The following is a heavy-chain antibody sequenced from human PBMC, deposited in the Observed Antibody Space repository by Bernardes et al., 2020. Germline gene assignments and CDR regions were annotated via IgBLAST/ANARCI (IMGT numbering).Heavy chain of an antibody. CDR1: GFTFSSYA. CDR2: ISGSGGST. V-gene: IGHV3-23*01. Sequence: GGSLRLSCAASGFTFSSYAMNWVRQAPGKGLEWVSTISGSGGSTYYADSVKGRFTISRDNSKNTLYLQMNSLRVEDTALYYCAKDRAYSSSSTAFDYWGQGTLVTVPS. D-gene: IGHD6-6*01. J-gene: IGHJ4*02. CDR3: AKDRAYSSSSTAFDY.